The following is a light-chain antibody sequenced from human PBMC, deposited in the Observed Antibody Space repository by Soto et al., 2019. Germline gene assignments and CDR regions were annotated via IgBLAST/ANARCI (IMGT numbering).Light chain of an antibody. V-gene: IGKV1-39*01. J-gene: IGKJ3*01. CDR2: AAS. Sequence: TQSPSSLSAYVGDRVTITCRASQSISSYLNWYQQKPGNAPKLLIYAASRLQSGVTSRFSGSGSGTDFTLTISSLQPEDFATYYCQQSYSTPPVTFGPGTKVDIK. CDR3: QQSYSTPPVT. CDR1: QSISSY.